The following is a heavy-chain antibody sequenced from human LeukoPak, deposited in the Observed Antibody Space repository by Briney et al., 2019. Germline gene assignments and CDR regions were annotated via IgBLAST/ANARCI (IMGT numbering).Heavy chain of an antibody. CDR2: INHSGST. CDR3: ARGEQISYYDGSGFPLDY. J-gene: IGHJ4*02. Sequence: SETLSLTCAAYGGSFSGYYWRWIRQPPGKGLEWIGEINHSGSTNYNPSLKSRVTISVDTSKTHFSLKLSSVTAADTAVYYCARGEQISYYDGSGFPLDYWGQGTLVTVSS. V-gene: IGHV4-34*01. D-gene: IGHD3-22*01. CDR1: GGSFSGYY.